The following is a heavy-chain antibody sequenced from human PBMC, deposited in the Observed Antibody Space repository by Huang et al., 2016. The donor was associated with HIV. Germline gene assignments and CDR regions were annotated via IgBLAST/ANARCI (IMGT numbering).Heavy chain of an antibody. CDR1: GYSFTGHF. Sequence: QVQLVQSGAEVKRPGASVKVSCKSSGYSFTGHFIHWVRQAPGQGLVWMGRIDPTSGAINGASRVQGRVSMTRDKSIGTAYMELSGLRSDDTAVFFCAREAWASGVAHYFDYWGPGTLVTVSS. CDR3: AREAWASGVAHYFDY. CDR2: IDPTSGAI. V-gene: IGHV1-2*06. D-gene: IGHD3-10*01. J-gene: IGHJ4*02.